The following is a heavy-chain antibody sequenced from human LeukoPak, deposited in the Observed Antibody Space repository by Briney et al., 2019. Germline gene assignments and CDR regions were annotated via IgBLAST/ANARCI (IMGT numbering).Heavy chain of an antibody. CDR2: IIPIFGTA. CDR3: ARDRDFGVVVSGFDP. D-gene: IGHD3-3*01. J-gene: IGHJ5*02. V-gene: IGHV1-69*05. CDR1: GGTFSSYA. Sequence: SVKVTCKASGGTFSSYAISWVRQAPGQGLEWMGGIIPIFGTANYAQKFQGRVTITTDESTSTAYMELSSLRSEDTAVYYCARDRDFGVVVSGFDPWGQGTLVTVSS.